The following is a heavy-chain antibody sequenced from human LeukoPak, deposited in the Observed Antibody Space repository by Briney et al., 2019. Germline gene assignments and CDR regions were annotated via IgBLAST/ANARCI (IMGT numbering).Heavy chain of an antibody. D-gene: IGHD3-22*01. CDR1: GYTLTDFS. Sequence: ASVKVSCNISGYTLTDFSMHWVRQATGKGLEWRGGSKREDDEPIYAPHFRGRVTVTEDTSTDTAYMELSSLRSEDTAVYYCATLDSYYDNSGRPLIPDWGQGTLVTVSS. J-gene: IGHJ4*02. CDR2: SKREDDEP. V-gene: IGHV1-24*01. CDR3: ATLDSYYDNSGRPLIPD.